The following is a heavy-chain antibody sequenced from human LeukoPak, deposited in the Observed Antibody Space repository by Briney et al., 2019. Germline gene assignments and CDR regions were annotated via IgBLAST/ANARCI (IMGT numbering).Heavy chain of an antibody. D-gene: IGHD3-9*01. V-gene: IGHV4-59*01. CDR2: IYYSEST. J-gene: IGHJ4*02. Sequence: SETLSLTCTVSGGSISSYYWSWIRQPPGKGLEWIGYIYYSESTNYNPSLKSRVTISVDTSKNQVSLILSSVTAADTAVYFCATTRYYDILTGYSFDYWGQGTLVTVSS. CDR3: ATTRYYDILTGYSFDY. CDR1: GGSISSYY.